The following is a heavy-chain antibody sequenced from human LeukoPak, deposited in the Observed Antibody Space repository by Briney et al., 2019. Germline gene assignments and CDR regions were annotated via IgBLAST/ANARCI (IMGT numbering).Heavy chain of an antibody. Sequence: SETLSLTCTVSGGSISSYYWSWIRQPPGKGLEWIGRIYTSGSTNYNPSLKSRVTMSVDTSKNQFSLKLSSVTAADTAVYYCARISSSWSEGGFDPWGQGTLVTVSS. J-gene: IGHJ5*02. CDR2: IYTSGST. CDR3: ARISSSWSEGGFDP. D-gene: IGHD6-13*01. V-gene: IGHV4-4*07. CDR1: GGSISSYY.